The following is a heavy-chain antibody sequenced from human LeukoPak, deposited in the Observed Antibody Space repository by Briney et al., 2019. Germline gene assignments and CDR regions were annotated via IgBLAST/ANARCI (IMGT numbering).Heavy chain of an antibody. J-gene: IGHJ2*01. CDR1: GYSFTSYW. Sequence: GESLQISCQVSGYSFTSYWIGWVRQMPGKGLEWMGIIYPGDSDTRYSPSFQGQVTISADKSISTAYLQWSSLKASDTAMYYCARHDDYGDYHSFDLWGRGTLVTVSS. CDR2: IYPGDSDT. V-gene: IGHV5-51*01. CDR3: ARHDDYGDYHSFDL. D-gene: IGHD4-17*01.